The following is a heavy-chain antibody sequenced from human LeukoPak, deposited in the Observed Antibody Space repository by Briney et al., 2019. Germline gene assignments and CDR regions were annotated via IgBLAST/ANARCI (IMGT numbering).Heavy chain of an antibody. J-gene: IGHJ3*02. D-gene: IGHD5-24*01. V-gene: IGHV1-69*13. CDR2: IIPIFGTA. CDR3: ATPRDGYKNDAFDI. CDR1: GYTFISYN. Sequence: SVTVSCKASGYTFISYNINWVRQAPGQGLEWMGGIIPIFGTANYAQKFQGRVTITADESTSTAYMELSSLRSEDTAVYYCATPRDGYKNDAFDIWGQGTMVTVSS.